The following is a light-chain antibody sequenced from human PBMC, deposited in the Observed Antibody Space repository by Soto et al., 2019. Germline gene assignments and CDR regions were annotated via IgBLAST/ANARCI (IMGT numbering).Light chain of an antibody. Sequence: DIVMTQSPDSLAVSLGERATINCKSSQSVLYSSNNKNYLAWYQQKPGQPPKLLIYWASTRESWVPDRFSGSGSGTDFTLTISSLQAEDVAVYYCQHFYSAPPTFGQGTKLELK. V-gene: IGKV4-1*01. CDR2: WAS. CDR3: QHFYSAPPT. J-gene: IGKJ2*01. CDR1: QSVLYSSNNKNY.